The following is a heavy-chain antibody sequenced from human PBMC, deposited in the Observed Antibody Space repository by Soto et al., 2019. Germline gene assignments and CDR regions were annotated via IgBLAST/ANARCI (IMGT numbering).Heavy chain of an antibody. CDR2: IRGNGGAT. J-gene: IGHJ5*02. Sequence: EVQLLESGGGLVQPGGSLRLSCVASGFNFNTYAVTWVRQAPGKGLEWVSIIRGNGGATDDADSGTGRVAISTDNSKNTLYRQMNSLRPEDKAVYFRTIQTAGSYAPLDHCGQGTLVTVSS. D-gene: IGHD4-17*01. V-gene: IGHV3-23*01. CDR1: GFNFNTYA. CDR3: TIQTAGSYAPLDH.